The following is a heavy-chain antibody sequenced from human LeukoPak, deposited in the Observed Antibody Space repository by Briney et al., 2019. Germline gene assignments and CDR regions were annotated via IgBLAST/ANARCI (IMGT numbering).Heavy chain of an antibody. V-gene: IGHV4-59*12. J-gene: IGHJ4*02. CDR3: ARSGVLRYFDWLLFDY. CDR1: GGSMRSYY. CDR2: ISYSGST. Sequence: SETLSLTCTVSGGSMRSYYWSWIRQPPGKGLEWIGYISYSGSTNHNPSLKSRVTISVDTSKNQFSLKLSSVTAADTAVYYCARSGVLRYFDWLLFDYWGQGTLVTVSS. D-gene: IGHD3-9*01.